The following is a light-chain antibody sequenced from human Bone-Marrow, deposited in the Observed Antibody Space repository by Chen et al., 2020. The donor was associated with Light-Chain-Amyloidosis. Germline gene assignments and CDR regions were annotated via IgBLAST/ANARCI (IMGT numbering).Light chain of an antibody. V-gene: IGKV1-33*01. CDR2: DSS. CDR3: QQYDKLPLT. CDR1: QDITNY. J-gene: IGKJ4*01. Sequence: DVQLTQSPSSLSASVGDRVTITCQASQDITNYLNWYQQKPGRAPKLLIFDSSNMAGGVPSRFSGSGSGSTSSLTISSLEPEDVATYFCQQYDKLPLTFGGGTKVEIK.